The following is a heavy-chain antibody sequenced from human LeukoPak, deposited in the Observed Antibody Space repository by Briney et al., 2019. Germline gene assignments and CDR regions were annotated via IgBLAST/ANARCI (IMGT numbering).Heavy chain of an antibody. J-gene: IGHJ3*02. CDR2: ISGSGGST. D-gene: IGHD3-22*01. CDR3: ATIHDSSGYYDDAFDI. Sequence: GGSLRLSCAASGFTFSSYAMSWVRQAPGKGLEWVSAISGSGGSTYYADSVKGRFTISRDNSKNTLYLQMNSLRAEDTAVYYCATIHDSSGYYDDAFDIWGQGTMITVSS. CDR1: GFTFSSYA. V-gene: IGHV3-23*01.